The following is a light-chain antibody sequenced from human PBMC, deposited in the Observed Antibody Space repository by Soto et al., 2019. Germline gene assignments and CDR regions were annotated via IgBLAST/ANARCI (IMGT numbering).Light chain of an antibody. CDR3: QQYKNWPPWT. CDR1: QSVSSN. J-gene: IGKJ1*01. CDR2: ATS. V-gene: IGKV3-15*01. Sequence: ETVMTQSPATLSVSPGERATLSCRASQSVSSNLSWYQQKPGQAPRLLIYATSTRATGIPARFSGSGSGTEFTLTISSLQSEDVAVYYCQQYKNWPPWTFGQGTKVEIK.